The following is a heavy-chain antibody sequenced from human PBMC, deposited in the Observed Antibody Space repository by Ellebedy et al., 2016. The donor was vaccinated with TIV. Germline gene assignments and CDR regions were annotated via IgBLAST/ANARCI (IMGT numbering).Heavy chain of an antibody. J-gene: IGHJ4*02. V-gene: IGHV1-8*01. D-gene: IGHD1-20*01. CDR2: MNPNSGNT. CDR3: ARERVTGYFDS. Sequence: ASVKVSCKASGYTFTSYDINWVRQATGQGLEWMGWMNPNSGNTGYAQKFQGRVTITTDTSASTAYMDLSRLTSEDTAVYYCARERVTGYFDSWGQGTLVTVSS. CDR1: GYTFTSYD.